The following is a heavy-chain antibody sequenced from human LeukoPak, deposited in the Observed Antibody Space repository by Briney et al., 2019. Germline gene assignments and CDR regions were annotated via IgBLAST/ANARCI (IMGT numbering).Heavy chain of an antibody. Sequence: SETLSLTCAVSGGSISGYHWSWIRQPPGKGLEWIGYINYSGSTDYNPSLKSRVTISVDTSKNQFSLKLSSVTAADTAVFYCARTISAWNYFDYWGQGTLVTVSS. CDR1: GGSISGYH. V-gene: IGHV4-59*08. CDR3: ARTISAWNYFDY. J-gene: IGHJ4*02. D-gene: IGHD1-1*01. CDR2: INYSGST.